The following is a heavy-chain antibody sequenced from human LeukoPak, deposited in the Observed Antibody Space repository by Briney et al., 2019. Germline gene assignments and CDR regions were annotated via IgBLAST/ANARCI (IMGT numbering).Heavy chain of an antibody. CDR2: ISSSSSAI. CDR1: GFTFGSYA. CDR3: ARDGYNWAGS. D-gene: IGHD5-24*01. V-gene: IGHV3-48*01. J-gene: IGHJ5*02. Sequence: QTGGSLRLSCAASGFTFGSYAMNWVRQTPGKGLEWVSYISSSSSAIYYGDSVKGRFTVSRDNVKNSLYLQMNSLRVEDTALYYCARDGYNWAGSWGQGTLVTVSS.